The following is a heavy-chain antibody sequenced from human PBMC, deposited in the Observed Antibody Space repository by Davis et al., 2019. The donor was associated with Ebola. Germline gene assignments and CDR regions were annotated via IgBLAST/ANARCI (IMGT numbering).Heavy chain of an antibody. CDR1: GFTFSDYK. Sequence: GESLKISCEASGFTFSDYKMNWVRQAPGKGLEWVSSIGNSGRTIYYADSVKGRFTISRDNAKNSLYLQMNSLRAEDTAVYYCARWDYWGQGTLVTVSS. J-gene: IGHJ4*02. CDR3: ARWDY. CDR2: IGNSGRTI. V-gene: IGHV3-48*03.